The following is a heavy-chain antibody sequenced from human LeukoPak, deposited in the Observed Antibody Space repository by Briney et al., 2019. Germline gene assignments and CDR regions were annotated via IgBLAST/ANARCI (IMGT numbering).Heavy chain of an antibody. CDR3: VKDLGRYRNNCFDY. Sequence: GGSLRLSCEASGFTFSSYAMSWVRQAPVRGLEWVAIVTNNGGATYYADSVKGRFTISRDNSKNTLYLQMHSLRVEDTAVYYCVKDLGRYRNNCFDYWGQGTLVTVSS. V-gene: IGHV3-23*01. J-gene: IGHJ4*02. D-gene: IGHD1-26*01. CDR1: GFTFSSYA. CDR2: VTNNGGAT.